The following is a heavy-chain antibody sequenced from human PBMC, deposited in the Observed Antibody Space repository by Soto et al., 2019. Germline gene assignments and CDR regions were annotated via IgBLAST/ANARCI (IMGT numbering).Heavy chain of an antibody. J-gene: IGHJ6*02. CDR1: GFTFSSYS. V-gene: IGHV3-21*01. D-gene: IGHD4-4*01. CDR2: ISSSSSYI. Sequence: PGGSLRLSCAASGFTFSSYSMNWVRQAPGEGLEWVSSISSSSSYIYYADSVKGRFTISRDNAKNSLYLQMNSLRAEDTAVYYCARARRIDYSNYEGGSYYYYGMDVWGQGTTVTVSS. CDR3: ARARRIDYSNYEGGSYYYYGMDV.